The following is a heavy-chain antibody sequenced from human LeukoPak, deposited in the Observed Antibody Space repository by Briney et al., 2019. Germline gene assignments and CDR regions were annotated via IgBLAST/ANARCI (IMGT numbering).Heavy chain of an antibody. D-gene: IGHD6-13*01. CDR2: IYSSGNT. Sequence: SETLSLTCTVSGGSISNYYWNWIRQPAGKGLEWIGRIYSSGNTNYNPSLKSRVTMSVDTSKNQFSLKLNSVTAADTAVYYCARARGSSNYNLTVGYMDVWGKGTTVTVSS. CDR3: ARARGSSNYNLTVGYMDV. J-gene: IGHJ6*03. V-gene: IGHV4-4*07. CDR1: GGSISNYY.